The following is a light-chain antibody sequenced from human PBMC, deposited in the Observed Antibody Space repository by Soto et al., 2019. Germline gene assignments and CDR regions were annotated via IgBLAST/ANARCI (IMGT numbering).Light chain of an antibody. J-gene: IGLJ1*01. CDR2: GDT. Sequence: QSVLTQPPSVSGAPGQRVTISCTVSSSNIGAGYDVHWYQQLPGTAPKLLIYGDTNRPSGVPDRFSGSKSATSASLAIIGLQAEDEADYYCLSYESSPSGYVFGTGTKVTVL. CDR3: LSYESSPSGYV. CDR1: SSNIGAGYD. V-gene: IGLV1-40*01.